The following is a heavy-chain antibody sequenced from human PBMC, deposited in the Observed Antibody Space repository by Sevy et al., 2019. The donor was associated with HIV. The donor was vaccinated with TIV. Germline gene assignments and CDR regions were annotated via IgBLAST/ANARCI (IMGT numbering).Heavy chain of an antibody. CDR1: GYSFTSYW. Sequence: GESLKISCKGSGYSFTSYWIGWVRQMPGKGLEWMGIIYPGDSDTRYSPSFQGQVTISADKSISTAYLQWSSLKASDTAMYYCASMYYYDSSGYYSQWGAFDMGAKGQWSPSPQ. CDR2: IYPGDSDT. CDR3: ASMYYYDSSGYYSQWGAFDM. V-gene: IGHV5-51*01. D-gene: IGHD3-22*01. J-gene: IGHJ3*02.